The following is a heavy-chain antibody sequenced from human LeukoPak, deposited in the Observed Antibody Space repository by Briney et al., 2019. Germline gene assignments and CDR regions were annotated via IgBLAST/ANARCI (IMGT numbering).Heavy chain of an antibody. CDR1: GFTFSSYA. Sequence: GRSLRLSCAASGFTFSSYAMSWVRQAPGKGLEWVSAISGSGGSTYYGDSVKGRFNISRDNSKNTLYLQMNSLRAEHTAVYYCAKAKRIGGYSSEYYFDYWGQGTLVTVSS. CDR3: AKAKRIGGYSSEYYFDY. D-gene: IGHD6-19*01. CDR2: ISGSGGST. V-gene: IGHV3-23*01. J-gene: IGHJ4*02.